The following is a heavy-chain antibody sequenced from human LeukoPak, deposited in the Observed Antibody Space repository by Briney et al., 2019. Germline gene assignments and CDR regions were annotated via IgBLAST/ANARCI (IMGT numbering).Heavy chain of an antibody. CDR2: INPNSGGT. CDR1: GYTFTVYY. Sequence: ASVKVSCKVSGYTFTVYYMHWVRQAPGQGLEWLGWINPNSGGTNYAQNFQGRVTMTRDTSISTAYMELSRLRSDDTAVYYCARDQGHGGSSWDYWGQGTLVTVSS. J-gene: IGHJ4*02. V-gene: IGHV1-2*02. D-gene: IGHD4-23*01. CDR3: ARDQGHGGSSWDY.